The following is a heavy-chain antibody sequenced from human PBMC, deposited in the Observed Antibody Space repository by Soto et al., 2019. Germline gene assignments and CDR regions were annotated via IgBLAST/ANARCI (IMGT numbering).Heavy chain of an antibody. CDR2: IYYSGST. Sequence: SETLSLTCTVSGGSISSSSYFWGWIRQPPGKGLEWIGSIYYSGSTYYNPSLKSRVTVSVDTSKNTLSLQMNSLRVEDSAVYYCVPRKGDPFTWGPGTLVTVSS. J-gene: IGHJ4*02. CDR3: VPRKGDPFT. V-gene: IGHV4-39*02. D-gene: IGHD3-16*01. CDR1: GGSISSSSYF.